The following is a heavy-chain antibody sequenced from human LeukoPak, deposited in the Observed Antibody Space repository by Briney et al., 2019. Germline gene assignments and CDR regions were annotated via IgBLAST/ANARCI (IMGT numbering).Heavy chain of an antibody. J-gene: IGHJ3*02. Sequence: SETLSLTCTVSGGSISSGGYYWSWIRQHPGKGLEWIGYIYYSGNTYYTPSLKSRVTISVDTSKSQFSLKLSSVTAADTAVYYCARATTVEAFDIWGQGTMVTVSS. D-gene: IGHD4-23*01. CDR3: ARATTVEAFDI. CDR2: IYYSGNT. V-gene: IGHV4-31*03. CDR1: GGSISSGGYY.